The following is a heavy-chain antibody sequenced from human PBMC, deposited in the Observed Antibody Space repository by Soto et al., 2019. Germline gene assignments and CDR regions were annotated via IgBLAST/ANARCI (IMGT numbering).Heavy chain of an antibody. Sequence: GGSLRLSCAASGFTFSSYGMHWVRQAPGKGLEWVAVIWYDGSNKYYADSVKGRFTISRDNSKNTLYLQMNSLRAEDTAVYYCARDKHDFWSRDYYFDYWGQGTLVTVYS. D-gene: IGHD3-3*01. V-gene: IGHV3-33*01. CDR3: ARDKHDFWSRDYYFDY. CDR1: GFTFSSYG. J-gene: IGHJ4*02. CDR2: IWYDGSNK.